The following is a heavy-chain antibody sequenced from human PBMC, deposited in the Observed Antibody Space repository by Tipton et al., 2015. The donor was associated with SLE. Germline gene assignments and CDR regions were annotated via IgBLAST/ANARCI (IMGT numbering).Heavy chain of an antibody. D-gene: IGHD3-3*01. CDR3: ARENDFWNAFDI. J-gene: IGHJ3*02. CDR2: INHSGST. V-gene: IGHV4-34*01. CDR1: GGSFSGYY. Sequence: TLSLTCAVYGGSFSGYYWSWIRQPPGKGLEWIGEINHSGSTNYNPSLKSRVTISVDTSKNQFSLKLSSVTAADTAVYYCARENDFWNAFDIWGQGTMVTVAS.